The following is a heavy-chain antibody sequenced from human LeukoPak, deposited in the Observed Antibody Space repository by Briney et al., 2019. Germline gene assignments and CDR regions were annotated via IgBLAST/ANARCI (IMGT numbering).Heavy chain of an antibody. J-gene: IGHJ4*02. D-gene: IGHD3-22*01. CDR3: ARDQYYYDSSGYSLFDY. CDR2: INHSGST. CDR1: GGSFSGYY. V-gene: IGHV4-34*01. Sequence: PSETLSLTCAVYGGSFSGYYWSWIRQPPGKGLEWIGEINHSGSTNYNPSLKSRVTISVDTSINHFSLKLSSVTAADTAVYYCARDQYYYDSSGYSLFDYWGQGTLVTVSS.